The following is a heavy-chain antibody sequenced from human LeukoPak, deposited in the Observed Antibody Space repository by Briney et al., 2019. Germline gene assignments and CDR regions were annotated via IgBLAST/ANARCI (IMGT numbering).Heavy chain of an antibody. J-gene: IGHJ4*02. V-gene: IGHV1-46*01. Sequence: ASVKVSCKASGYTFTSYYMHWVRQAPGQGLEWMGIINPSGGSTSYAQKFQGRVTMTRDTSTSTVYMELSSLRSEDTAVYYCARDLNDFWSGYYTTDYWGQGTLVTVSS. CDR3: ARDLNDFWSGYYTTDY. D-gene: IGHD3-3*01. CDR1: GYTFTSYY. CDR2: INPSGGST.